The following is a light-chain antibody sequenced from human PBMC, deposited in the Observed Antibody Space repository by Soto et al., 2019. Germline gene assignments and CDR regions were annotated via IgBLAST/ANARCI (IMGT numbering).Light chain of an antibody. CDR3: QQYNGFPRT. V-gene: IGKV1-5*01. Sequence: DIQMTQSPSTLSASVGDRVTITCRASQSIRTWLAWYQQKPGKAPNLLIYDASSLESGFPSRFSGSASGTEFTLTISSLQPDDFAPYYCQQYNGFPRTFGQGTKVEIK. CDR1: QSIRTW. J-gene: IGKJ1*01. CDR2: DAS.